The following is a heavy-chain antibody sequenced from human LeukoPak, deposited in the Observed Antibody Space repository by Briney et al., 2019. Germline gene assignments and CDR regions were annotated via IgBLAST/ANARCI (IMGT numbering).Heavy chain of an antibody. D-gene: IGHD2-21*02. CDR3: ARGGAYCGGDCPRGAFDI. Sequence: GASVKVSCKASGYTFTSYSISWVRQASGQGLEWMGWISGYKGNTNYVQKLQGRVTMTTDTSTSTAYMELRSLRSDDTAVYYCARGGAYCGGDCPRGAFDIWGQGTMVTVSS. V-gene: IGHV1-18*01. CDR1: GYTFTSYS. CDR2: ISGYKGNT. J-gene: IGHJ3*02.